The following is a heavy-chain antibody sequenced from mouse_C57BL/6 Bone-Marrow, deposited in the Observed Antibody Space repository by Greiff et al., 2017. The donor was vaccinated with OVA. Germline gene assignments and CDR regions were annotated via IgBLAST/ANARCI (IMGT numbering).Heavy chain of an antibody. CDR3: VRDPSYYYGSDPTGYFDV. J-gene: IGHJ1*03. CDR2: IRSKSSNYAT. CDR1: GFTFNTYA. V-gene: IGHV10-3*01. Sequence: DVKLVESGGGLVQPKGSLKLSCAASGFTFNTYAMHWVRQAPGKGLEWVARIRSKSSNYATYYADSVKDRFTISRDDSQSMLYLQMNNLKTEDTAMYYCVRDPSYYYGSDPTGYFDVWGTGTTVTVSS. D-gene: IGHD1-1*01.